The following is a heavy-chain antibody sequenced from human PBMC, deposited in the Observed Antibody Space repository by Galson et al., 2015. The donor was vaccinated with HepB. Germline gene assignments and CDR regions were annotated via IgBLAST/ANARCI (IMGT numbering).Heavy chain of an antibody. Sequence: VKVSCKASGGTFSSYAISWVRQAPGQGLEWMGGIIPIFGTANYAQKFQGRVTITADESTSTAYMELSSLRSEDTAVYYCARDHRYYDSSGYYGRDYYYYGMDVWGQGTTVTVSS. J-gene: IGHJ6*02. CDR2: IIPIFGTA. V-gene: IGHV1-69*13. D-gene: IGHD3-22*01. CDR3: ARDHRYYDSSGYYGRDYYYYGMDV. CDR1: GGTFSSYA.